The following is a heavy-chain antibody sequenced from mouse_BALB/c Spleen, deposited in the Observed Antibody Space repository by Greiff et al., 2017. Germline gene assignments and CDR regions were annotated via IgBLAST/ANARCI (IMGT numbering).Heavy chain of an antibody. J-gene: IGHJ3*01. D-gene: IGHD2-4*01. CDR1: GFTFSDYY. CDR2: ISDGGSYT. Sequence: EVQLQESGGGLVKPGGSLKLSCAASGFTFSDYYMYWVRQTPEKRLEWVATISDGGSYTYYPDSVKGRFTISRDNAKNTLYLEMSSLRSEDTAMYYCARDGANYDYEAWFAYWGQGTLVTVSA. V-gene: IGHV5-4*02. CDR3: ARDGANYDYEAWFAY.